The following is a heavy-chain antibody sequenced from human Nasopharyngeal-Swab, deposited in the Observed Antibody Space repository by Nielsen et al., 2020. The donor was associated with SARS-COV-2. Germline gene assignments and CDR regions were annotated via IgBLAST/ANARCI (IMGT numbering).Heavy chain of an antibody. CDR3: AREVEGIYYGSGSYYYYMDV. J-gene: IGHJ6*03. V-gene: IGHV3-21*01. CDR1: GFTFSSYA. CDR2: ISSSSSYI. D-gene: IGHD3-10*01. Sequence: GESLKISCAASGFTFSSYAMNWVRQAPGKGLEWVSSISSSSSYIYYADSVKGRFTISRDNAKNSLYLQMNSLRAEDTAVYYCAREVEGIYYGSGSYYYYMDVWGKGTTVTVSS.